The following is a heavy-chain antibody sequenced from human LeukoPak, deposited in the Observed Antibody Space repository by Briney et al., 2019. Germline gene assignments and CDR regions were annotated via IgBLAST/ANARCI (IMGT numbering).Heavy chain of an antibody. CDR1: GYSFTTYW. CDR2: IYPGDSDT. Sequence: GESLKISCKGSGYSFTTYWIGWVRQMPGKGLEWMGIIYPGDSDTRYSPSFRGQVTISADKSINTAYLQWSSLKASDTAMYSCARQAYSSGKDAFDFWGQGTMVTVSS. CDR3: ARQAYSSGKDAFDF. D-gene: IGHD6-19*01. V-gene: IGHV5-51*01. J-gene: IGHJ3*01.